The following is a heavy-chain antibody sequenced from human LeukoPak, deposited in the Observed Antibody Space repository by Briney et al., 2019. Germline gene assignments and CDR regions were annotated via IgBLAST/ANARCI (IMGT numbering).Heavy chain of an antibody. J-gene: IGHJ4*02. CDR1: GFAFSSYS. Sequence: SGGSLRLSCAACGFAFSSYSMSWVRQAPGKGLEWVSSISSSSSYIYYADSVTGRFTISRDNAKNSLYLQMNSLRAEDTAVYYCARDNPSGSYNYYFDYWGQGTLVTVSS. V-gene: IGHV3-21*01. CDR2: ISSSSSYI. CDR3: ARDNPSGSYNYYFDY. D-gene: IGHD1-26*01.